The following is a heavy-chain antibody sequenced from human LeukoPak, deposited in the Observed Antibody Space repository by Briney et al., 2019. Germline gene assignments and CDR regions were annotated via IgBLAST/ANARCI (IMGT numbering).Heavy chain of an antibody. V-gene: IGHV3-23*01. CDR1: GFTFSSYV. CDR2: ISGSGDT. D-gene: IGHD3-16*02. J-gene: IGHJ4*02. CDR3: AKDKELSLGDDRHY. Sequence: GGSLRLSCAASGFTFSSYVMTWVRQAPGKGLEWVSGISGSGDTYYADSVKGRFTISRDNSKNMVYLQTNSLRAEDTAVYYCAKDKELSLGDDRHYWGQGTLVTVSS.